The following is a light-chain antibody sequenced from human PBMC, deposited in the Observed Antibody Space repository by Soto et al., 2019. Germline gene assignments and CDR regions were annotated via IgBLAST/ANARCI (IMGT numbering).Light chain of an antibody. CDR2: DSS. J-gene: IGKJ4*01. CDR3: QQRSVWPLT. V-gene: IGKV3-11*01. Sequence: EIVLTQFPATLSLSPGDGATLSCRASQSVSSYLAWYHQKRGQAPRLLIYDSSNRATGIPARFSGSGSGTDFSLIISSLGPEDFAVYYCQQRSVWPLTFGGGTKVEIK. CDR1: QSVSSY.